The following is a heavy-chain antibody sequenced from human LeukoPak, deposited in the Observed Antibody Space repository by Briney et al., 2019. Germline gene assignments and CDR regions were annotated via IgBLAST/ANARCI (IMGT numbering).Heavy chain of an antibody. D-gene: IGHD3-10*01. CDR1: GGSFSGYY. CDR2: INHSGST. V-gene: IGHV4-34*01. Sequence: PSETLSLTCAVYGGSFSGYYWSWMRQPPGKGLEWIGEINHSGSTSYNPSLKSRVTISVDTSKDQFSLKLSSVTAADTAVYYCATSGGSGNGAYNWFDPWGQGTLVTVSS. CDR3: ATSGGSGNGAYNWFDP. J-gene: IGHJ5*02.